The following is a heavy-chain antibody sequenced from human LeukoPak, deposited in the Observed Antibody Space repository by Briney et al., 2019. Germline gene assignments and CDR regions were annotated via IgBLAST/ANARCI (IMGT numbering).Heavy chain of an antibody. Sequence: PGGSLRLSCAASGFTFSSYGMHWVRQAPGKGLEWVAVISYDGSNKYYADSVKGRFTISRDNSKNTLYLQMNSLRAEDTAVYYCAKGMTMIVDYYYYGMDVWGRGTTVTVSS. CDR2: ISYDGSNK. D-gene: IGHD3-22*01. J-gene: IGHJ6*02. CDR1: GFTFSSYG. V-gene: IGHV3-30*18. CDR3: AKGMTMIVDYYYYGMDV.